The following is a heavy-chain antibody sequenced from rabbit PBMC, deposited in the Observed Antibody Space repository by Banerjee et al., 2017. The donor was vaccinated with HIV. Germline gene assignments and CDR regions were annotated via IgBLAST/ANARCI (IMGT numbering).Heavy chain of an antibody. CDR1: GFSFSSSYY. CDR3: ARDGSYSGGWEFGL. Sequence: QEQLEESGGGLVKPEGSLTLACKASGFSFSSSYYMCWVRQAPGKGLEWIGCIGTGSGNTYYATWAKGRFTISKTSSTTVTLQMTSLTAADTATYFCARDGSYSGGWEFGLWGPGTLVTVS. CDR2: IGTGSGNT. J-gene: IGHJ4*01. D-gene: IGHD4-1*01. V-gene: IGHV1S45*01.